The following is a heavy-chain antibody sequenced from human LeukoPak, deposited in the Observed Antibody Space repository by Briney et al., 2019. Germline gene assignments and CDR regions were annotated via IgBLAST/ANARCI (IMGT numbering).Heavy chain of an antibody. Sequence: GGSLRLSCAASGFTFVNYGMSWVRQAPGKGLEWVSAIVGSGGNPYSDESTFYADSVKGLFTISRDNSKNTLYLQMNRLRAEDTAIYYCAKDRRSSGPYNWFDPWGQGTLVTVSS. CDR1: GFTFVNYG. CDR2: IVGSGGNPYSDEST. V-gene: IGHV3-23*03. J-gene: IGHJ5*02. CDR3: AKDRRSSGPYNWFDP. D-gene: IGHD3-22*01.